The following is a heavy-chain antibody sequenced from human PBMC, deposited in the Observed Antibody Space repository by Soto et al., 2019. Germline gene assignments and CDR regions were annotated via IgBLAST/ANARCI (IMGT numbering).Heavy chain of an antibody. CDR3: ARAYEGDYFDY. Sequence: GGSLRLSCAASGFTFSSNYMSWVRQAPGKGLEWVAIISYDGSKKYYADSVKGRFTISRDNSKNTLFLHMNSLRAEDTAVYYCARAYEGDYFDYWGQGTLVTVSS. CDR2: ISYDGSKK. J-gene: IGHJ4*02. V-gene: IGHV3-30*03. CDR1: GFTFSSNY. D-gene: IGHD3-16*01.